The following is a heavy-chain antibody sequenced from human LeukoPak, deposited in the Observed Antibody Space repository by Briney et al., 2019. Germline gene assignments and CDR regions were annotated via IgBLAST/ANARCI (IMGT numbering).Heavy chain of an antibody. Sequence: GSLRLSCAASGFTFSSYEMNWVRQAPGKGLEWVSYISNTGSTIYYADSVKGRFTISRDNARNSLYLQMNSLRAEDTAVYYCARDGYYGSSGSFDYWGQGSLVTVSS. D-gene: IGHD3-22*01. CDR3: ARDGYYGSSGSFDY. J-gene: IGHJ4*02. CDR1: GFTFSSYE. CDR2: ISNTGSTI. V-gene: IGHV3-48*03.